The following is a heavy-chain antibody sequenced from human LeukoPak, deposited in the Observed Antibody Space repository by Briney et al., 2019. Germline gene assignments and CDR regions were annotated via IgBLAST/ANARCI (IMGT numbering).Heavy chain of an antibody. CDR1: GASISNHY. J-gene: IGHJ4*02. D-gene: IGHD3-10*01. CDR3: ARLTMVRGETPFDY. V-gene: IGHV4-59*08. Sequence: SETLSLTCTVSGASISNHYWNWVRQSPGKGLEWIGYVYDSGSTNYNPSLKSRVTISVDTSKNQFSLKLSSVTAADTAVYYCARLTMVRGETPFDYWGQGTLVTVSS. CDR2: VYDSGST.